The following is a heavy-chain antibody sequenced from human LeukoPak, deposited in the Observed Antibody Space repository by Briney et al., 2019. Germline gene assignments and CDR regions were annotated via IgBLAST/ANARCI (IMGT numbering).Heavy chain of an antibody. D-gene: IGHD5-24*01. Sequence: ASVKVSCKASGYTFTSYAMHWVRQAPGQRLEWMGWINAGNGNTKYSQKFQGRVTITRDTSASTAYMELSSLRSEDTAVYYCARGRRWLQFMTGYWGQGTLVTVSS. CDR1: GYTFTSYA. CDR3: ARGRRWLQFMTGY. J-gene: IGHJ4*02. CDR2: INAGNGNT. V-gene: IGHV1-3*01.